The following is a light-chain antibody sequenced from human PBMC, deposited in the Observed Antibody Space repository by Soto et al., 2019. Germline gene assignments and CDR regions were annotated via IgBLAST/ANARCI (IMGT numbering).Light chain of an antibody. Sequence: EIGLTQSPATLSLSPGERATLSCRASQSVSSYLAWYQQKPGQAPRLLIYDASNRATGIPARFSGSGSGTDFTLTISNLEPEDFALYYCQQRSSWMTFGQGTRLEIK. V-gene: IGKV3-11*01. CDR1: QSVSSY. CDR2: DAS. CDR3: QQRSSWMT. J-gene: IGKJ5*01.